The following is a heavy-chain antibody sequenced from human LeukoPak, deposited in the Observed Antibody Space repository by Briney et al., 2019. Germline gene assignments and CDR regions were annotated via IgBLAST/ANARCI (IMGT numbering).Heavy chain of an antibody. J-gene: IGHJ4*02. V-gene: IGHV4-34*01. Sequence: SETLSLTCVVYGGSFSGYYWSWIRQPPGKGLEWIGDINHSGSTNYNPSLKSRVTISLDTSKNQFSLKLSSVTAADTAVYYCTRGTDSSKIGDYWGRGISVTVSS. CDR2: INHSGST. CDR3: TRGTDSSKIGDY. D-gene: IGHD2-21*01. CDR1: GGSFSGYY.